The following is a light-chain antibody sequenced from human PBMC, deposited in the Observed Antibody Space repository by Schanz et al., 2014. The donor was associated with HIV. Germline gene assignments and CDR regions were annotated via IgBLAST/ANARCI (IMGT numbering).Light chain of an antibody. CDR3: QQYGSSPFT. J-gene: IGKJ3*01. CDR2: AAS. CDR1: QSVSNN. V-gene: IGKV3-20*01. Sequence: VMTQSPATLSVSPGERATLSCRASQSVSNNVAWYQQKPGQAPRLLIYAASTRATGIPARFSGSGSGTDFTLTISRLEPEDFAVYYCQQYGSSPFTFGPGTTVDIK.